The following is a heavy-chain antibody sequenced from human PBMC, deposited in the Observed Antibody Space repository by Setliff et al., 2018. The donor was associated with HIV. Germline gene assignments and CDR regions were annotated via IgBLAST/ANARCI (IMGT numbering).Heavy chain of an antibody. CDR1: GFAFSAYA. CDR3: ATLRQQLITGWFDP. J-gene: IGHJ5*02. CDR2: TTSNGRTT. D-gene: IGHD6-13*01. V-gene: IGHV3-23*01. Sequence: GGSLRLSCAASGFAFSAYAMTWVRQAPGKGLEWVSATTSNGRTTDYAESVRGRFTLSRDNSENTLYLQMTSLRAEDTAVYYCATLRQQLITGWFDPWGQGTLVTVSS.